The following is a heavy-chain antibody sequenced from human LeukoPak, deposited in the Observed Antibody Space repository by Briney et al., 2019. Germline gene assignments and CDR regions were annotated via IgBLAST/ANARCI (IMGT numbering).Heavy chain of an antibody. Sequence: GSLRLSCAASGFTFSTYWMSWVRQAPGKGLEWVANINQDGSEKYYVDSVKGRFTISRDNAKKSLYLQMNSLRAEDTAVYYCARDTRYCVSTSCYRGAFDIWGQGTMVSVSS. CDR1: GFTFSTYW. D-gene: IGHD2-2*02. CDR3: ARDTRYCVSTSCYRGAFDI. V-gene: IGHV3-7*01. J-gene: IGHJ3*02. CDR2: INQDGSEK.